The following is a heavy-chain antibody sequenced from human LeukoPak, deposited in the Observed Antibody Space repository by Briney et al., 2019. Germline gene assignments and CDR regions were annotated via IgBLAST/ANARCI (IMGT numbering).Heavy chain of an antibody. CDR1: GFTFSSNY. CDR2: IYSGGST. Sequence: GGSLRLSCAASGFTFSSNYMSWVRQAPGKGLEWVSVIYSGGSTYYADSVKGRFTISRDNSKNTLYLQMNSLRAEDTAVYYCASNYDSSGYYYLFDYWGQGTLVTVSS. J-gene: IGHJ4*02. CDR3: ASNYDSSGYYYLFDY. V-gene: IGHV3-66*01. D-gene: IGHD3-22*01.